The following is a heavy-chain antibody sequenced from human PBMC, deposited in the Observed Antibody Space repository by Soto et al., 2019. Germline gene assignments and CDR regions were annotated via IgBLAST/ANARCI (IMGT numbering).Heavy chain of an antibody. V-gene: IGHV3-48*01. Sequence: GGSLRLSCAASGFTFSSYSMNWVRQAPGKGLEWVSYISSSSSTIYYADSVKGRFTISRDNAKNSLYLQMNSLRAEDTAVYYCARDMGEFYHYYHMDVWGKGTTVIVSS. J-gene: IGHJ6*03. CDR3: ARDMGEFYHYYHMDV. D-gene: IGHD2-21*01. CDR2: ISSSSSTI. CDR1: GFTFSSYS.